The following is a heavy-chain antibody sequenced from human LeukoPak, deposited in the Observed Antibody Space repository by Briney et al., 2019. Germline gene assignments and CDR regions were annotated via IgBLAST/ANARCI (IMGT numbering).Heavy chain of an antibody. CDR1: GFTFSNAW. J-gene: IGHJ5*02. V-gene: IGHV3-15*01. D-gene: IGHD2-15*01. Sequence: TGGSLRLSCAASGFTFSNAWMSWVRQAPGKGLEWVGRIKSKTDGGTTDYAAPVKGRFTISRDDSKNTLYLQTNSLKTEDTAVYYCTTGFFCGPYCSGGSCCKRFDPWGQGTLVTVSS. CDR3: TTGFFCGPYCSGGSCCKRFDP. CDR2: IKSKTDGGTT.